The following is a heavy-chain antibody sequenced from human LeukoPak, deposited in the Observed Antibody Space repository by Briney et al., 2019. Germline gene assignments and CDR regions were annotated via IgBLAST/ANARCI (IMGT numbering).Heavy chain of an antibody. CDR3: ARGPTGYSRENWFDP. V-gene: IGHV1-18*01. CDR2: ISAYNGNT. J-gene: IGHJ5*02. D-gene: IGHD6-13*01. Sequence: GASVNVSCKASGYTFTSYGISWVRQAPGQGLEWMGWISAYNGNTNYAQKLQGRVTMTTDTSTSTAYMELRSLRSDDTAVYYCARGPTGYSRENWFDPWGQGTLVTVSS. CDR1: GYTFTSYG.